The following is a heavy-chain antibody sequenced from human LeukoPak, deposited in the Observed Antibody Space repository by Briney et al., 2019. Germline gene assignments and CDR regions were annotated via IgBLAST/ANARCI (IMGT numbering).Heavy chain of an antibody. V-gene: IGHV3-7*03. Sequence: GGSLRLSCAASGLTFSRYWMTWFRQAPGKGLEWVANIKQDGSEKYYVDSVKGRFTISRDNAKNSLYLQMNSLRAEDTALYYCAKDIFTGIAAAGAIDYWGQGTLVTVSS. J-gene: IGHJ4*02. CDR2: IKQDGSEK. CDR1: GLTFSRYW. D-gene: IGHD6-13*01. CDR3: AKDIFTGIAAAGAIDY.